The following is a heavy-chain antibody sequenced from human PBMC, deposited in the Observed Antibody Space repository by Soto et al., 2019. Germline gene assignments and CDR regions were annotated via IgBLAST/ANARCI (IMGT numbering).Heavy chain of an antibody. V-gene: IGHV3-23*01. D-gene: IGHD6-19*01. Sequence: EVQLLESGGGLVQPGGSLRLSCAASGFTFNSYAMSWVRQAPGKGLEWVSSISGSGGSTNYADSVKGRFTISRDNSKSTLYLQMNSQRAEDTAVYYCAKGRSGWPYYYGMDVWGQGTTVTVSS. J-gene: IGHJ6*02. CDR1: GFTFNSYA. CDR2: ISGSGGST. CDR3: AKGRSGWPYYYGMDV.